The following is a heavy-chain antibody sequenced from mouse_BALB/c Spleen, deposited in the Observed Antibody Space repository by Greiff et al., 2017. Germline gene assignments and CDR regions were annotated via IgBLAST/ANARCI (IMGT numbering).Heavy chain of an antibody. J-gene: IGHJ2*01. V-gene: IGHV14-3*02. CDR2: IDPANGNT. D-gene: IGHD2-4*01. Sequence: EVQLQQSGAELVKPGASVKLSCTASGFNIKDTYMHWVKQRPEQGLEWIGRIDPANGNTKYDPKFQGKATITADTSSNTAYLQLSSLTSEDTAVYYCARGITTAGFDYWGQGTTLTVSS. CDR1: GFNIKDTY. CDR3: ARGITTAGFDY.